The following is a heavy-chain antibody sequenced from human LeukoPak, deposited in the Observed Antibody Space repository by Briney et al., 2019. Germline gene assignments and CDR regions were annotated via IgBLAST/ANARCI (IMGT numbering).Heavy chain of an antibody. V-gene: IGHV3-23*01. CDR1: GFTFINYA. J-gene: IGHJ4*02. CDR3: ARRSGSSWSSFDY. D-gene: IGHD6-13*01. Sequence: GGSLRLSCAASGFTFINYAMNWVRQAPGKGLEWVSGISGFGGSTYYAPSVKGRLTISRDNFGNMLYLHLDSLRVEDTAIYYCARRSGSSWSSFDYWGQGALVTVSS. CDR2: ISGFGGST.